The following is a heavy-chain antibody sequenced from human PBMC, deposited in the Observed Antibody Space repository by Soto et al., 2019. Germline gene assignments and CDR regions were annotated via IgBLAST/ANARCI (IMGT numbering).Heavy chain of an antibody. CDR3: AAARVKLGYYYYMDV. V-gene: IGHV1-69*02. CDR2: IIPILGIA. CDR1: GGTFSSYT. Sequence: GASVKVSCKASGGTFSSYTISWVRQAPGQGLEWMGRIIPILGIANYAQKFQGRATITADKSTSTAYMELSSLRSEDTAVYYCAAARVKLGYYYYMDVCGKGTTVTVSS. J-gene: IGHJ6*03. D-gene: IGHD6-25*01.